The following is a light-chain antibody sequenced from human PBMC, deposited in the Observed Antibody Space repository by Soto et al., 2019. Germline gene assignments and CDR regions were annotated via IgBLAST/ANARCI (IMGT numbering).Light chain of an antibody. V-gene: IGKV3-11*01. CDR2: DAS. Sequence: EIVLTQSPATLSLSPGERATLSCRASQSVRSYLAWYQQKPGQAPRLLIYDASNRANGIPARFSGSGSGTDFPITISSLEPEDFAVYYCQQRSHWFTFGPGTKVDIK. J-gene: IGKJ3*01. CDR1: QSVRSY. CDR3: QQRSHWFT.